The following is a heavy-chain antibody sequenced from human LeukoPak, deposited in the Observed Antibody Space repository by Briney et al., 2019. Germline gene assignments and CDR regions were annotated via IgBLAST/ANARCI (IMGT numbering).Heavy chain of an antibody. CDR2: ISYDGSNK. CDR1: GFTFSAYV. Sequence: GGSLRLSCAASGFTFSAYVMHWVRQAPGKGLEWVAVISYDGSNKYYADSVKGRFTISRDNSKNTLYLQMNSLRAEDTAVYYCARSDTAMALGAYYFDYWGQGTLVTVSS. V-gene: IGHV3-30*19. CDR3: ARSDTAMALGAYYFDY. J-gene: IGHJ4*02. D-gene: IGHD5-18*01.